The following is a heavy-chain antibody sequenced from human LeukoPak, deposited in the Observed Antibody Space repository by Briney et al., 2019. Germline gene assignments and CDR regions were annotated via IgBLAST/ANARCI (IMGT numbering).Heavy chain of an antibody. CDR2: IWYDGSNK. J-gene: IGHJ6*02. Sequence: GGSLRLSCAASGFTFSSYGMHWVRQAPGKGLEWVAVIWYDGSNKYYADSVKGRFTISRDNSKNTLYLQMNSLRAEDTAVYYCARVMTSDPYYGMDVWGQGTTVTVSS. CDR1: GFTFSSYG. V-gene: IGHV3-33*01. CDR3: ARVMTSDPYYGMDV.